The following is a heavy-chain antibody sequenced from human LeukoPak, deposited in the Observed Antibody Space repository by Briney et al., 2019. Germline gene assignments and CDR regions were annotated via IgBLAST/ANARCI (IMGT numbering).Heavy chain of an antibody. CDR2: IYHSGST. D-gene: IGHD3-9*01. Sequence: SETLSLTCAVSGGSISSSNWWSWVRQPPGKGLEWIGEIYHSGSTNYNPSLKSRVTISVDTSKNQFSLKLSSVTAADTAVYYCARLKVITTFPFDYWGQGTLVTVSS. CDR3: ARLKVITTFPFDY. J-gene: IGHJ4*02. V-gene: IGHV4-4*02. CDR1: GGSISSSNW.